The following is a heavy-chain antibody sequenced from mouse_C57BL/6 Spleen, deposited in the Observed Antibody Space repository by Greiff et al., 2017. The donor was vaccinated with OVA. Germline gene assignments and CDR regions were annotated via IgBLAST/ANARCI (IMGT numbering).Heavy chain of an antibody. J-gene: IGHJ3*01. CDR2: INPNNGGT. Sequence: EVQLQESGPELVKPGASVKIPCKASGYTFTDYNLDWVKQSHGKSLEWIGDINPNNGGTIYNQKFKGKATLTVDKSSSTAYMELRSLTSEDTAVYYCARGEDSSAWFAYWGQGTLVTVSA. D-gene: IGHD3-2*02. CDR1: GYTFTDYN. CDR3: ARGEDSSAWFAY. V-gene: IGHV1-18*01.